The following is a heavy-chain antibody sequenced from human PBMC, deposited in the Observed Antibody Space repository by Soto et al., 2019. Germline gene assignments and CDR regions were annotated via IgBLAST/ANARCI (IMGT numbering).Heavy chain of an antibody. CDR3: ATRPLLPGAP. J-gene: IGHJ3*01. CDR2: IYSSGST. CDR1: GFTFSSND. D-gene: IGHD3-22*01. V-gene: IGHV3-53*01. Sequence: EVQLVESGGGLIQPGGSLRLSCAASGFTFSSNDMNWVRQAPGKGLEWVSLIYSSGSTSYADSVKGRFTISRDKSKNTLYLHMSSRRADDTAVYYCATRPLLPGAPWGQGTMVTVSS.